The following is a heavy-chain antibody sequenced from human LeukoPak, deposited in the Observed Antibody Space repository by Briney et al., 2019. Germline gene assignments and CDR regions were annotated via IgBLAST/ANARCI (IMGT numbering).Heavy chain of an antibody. CDR2: ISGSGGST. J-gene: IGHJ4*02. CDR1: GFTFSSYA. CDR3: AKELVLPPQFDY. D-gene: IGHD2-8*01. V-gene: IGHV3-23*01. Sequence: GGSLRLSCAASGFTFSSYAMSWVRQAPGKGLEWVSAISGSGGSTYYADSVKGRFTISRDNSKNTLYRQLKSLRAEDTAVYYCAKELVLPPQFDYWGQGTLVTVSS.